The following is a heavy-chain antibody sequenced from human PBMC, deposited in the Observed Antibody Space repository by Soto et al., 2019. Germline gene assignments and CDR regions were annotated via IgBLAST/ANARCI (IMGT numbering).Heavy chain of an antibody. J-gene: IGHJ6*02. Sequence: ASVKVSCKASGYTFTSYYMHWVRQAPGQGLEWMGIINPSGGSTSYAQKFQGRVTMTRDTSTSTVCMELSSLRSEDTAVYYCARESQLPTIARYGMDVWGQGTTVTVSS. CDR3: ARESQLPTIARYGMDV. CDR2: INPSGGST. V-gene: IGHV1-46*01. CDR1: GYTFTSYY. D-gene: IGHD2-2*01.